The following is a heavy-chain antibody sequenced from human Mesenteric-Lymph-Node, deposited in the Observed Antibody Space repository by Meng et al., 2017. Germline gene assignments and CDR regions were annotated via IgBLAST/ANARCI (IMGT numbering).Heavy chain of an antibody. CDR3: ARHVSYSSSWMVFDY. CDR2: IYPGDSDT. V-gene: IGHV5-51*01. D-gene: IGHD6-13*01. CDR1: GYSFTGNW. J-gene: IGHJ4*02. Sequence: GESLKFSGKRSGYSFTGNWIGWVRQMPGKGLEWMGIIYPGDSDTRYSPSFQGQVTISDDKSISTAYLQWSSLKASDTAMYYCARHVSYSSSWMVFDYWGQGTLVTVSS.